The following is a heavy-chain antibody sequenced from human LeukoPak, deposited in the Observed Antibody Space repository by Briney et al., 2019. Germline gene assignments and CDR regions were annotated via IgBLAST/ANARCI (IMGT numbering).Heavy chain of an antibody. J-gene: IGHJ4*02. Sequence: ASVKVSCKASGYTFTSYGISWVRQAPGQGREWMGWISAYNGNTNYAQKLQGRVAMTTDTSTSTAYMELRSLRSDDTAVYYCARGLPYSSSSWGVYYFDYWGQGTLFTVSS. D-gene: IGHD6-6*01. V-gene: IGHV1-18*01. CDR3: ARGLPYSSSSWGVYYFDY. CDR2: ISAYNGNT. CDR1: GYTFTSYG.